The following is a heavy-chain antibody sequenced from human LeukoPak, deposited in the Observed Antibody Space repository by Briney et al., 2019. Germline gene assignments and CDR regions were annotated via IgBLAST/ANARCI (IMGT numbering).Heavy chain of an antibody. Sequence: ASETLSLTCTVSGGSISSYYWSWIRQPPGKGLVWIGYIYYSGSTNYNPSLKSRVTISVDTSKNQFSLKLSSVTAADTAVYYCARTNSSSWSCHDYWGQGTLVTVSS. CDR3: ARTNSSSWSCHDY. V-gene: IGHV4-59*12. J-gene: IGHJ4*02. CDR1: GGSISSYY. D-gene: IGHD6-13*01. CDR2: IYYSGST.